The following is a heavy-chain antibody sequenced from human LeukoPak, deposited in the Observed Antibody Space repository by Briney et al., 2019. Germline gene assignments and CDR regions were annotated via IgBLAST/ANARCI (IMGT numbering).Heavy chain of an antibody. CDR3: ARGGTYYPCIDF. J-gene: IGHJ4*02. V-gene: IGHV1-18*01. CDR2: VGAYNGKT. CDR1: GYTFTTSY. Sequence: ASVKVSCKASGYTFTTSYINWVRQAPGQGLEWMGWVGAYNGKTSYAQKFQGRVTMTTDSSTSTAYLDLTSLRSDDTAVYYCARGGTYYPCIDFWGQGTLVTVSS. D-gene: IGHD1-26*01.